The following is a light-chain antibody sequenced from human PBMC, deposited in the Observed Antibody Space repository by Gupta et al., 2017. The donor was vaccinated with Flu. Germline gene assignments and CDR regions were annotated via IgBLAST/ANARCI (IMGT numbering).Light chain of an antibody. V-gene: IGLV1-44*01. J-gene: IGLJ1*01. Sequence: QSVLTQPPSASGTRGQRVPISCSGSSSNIGSHTVNWYQQLPGTARKPLIFIIDQRPSGVPDRFSASKAGTSAYLATSALQSEDEADYYGSSWDDKLGAHNDVFGAGTKLTVL. CDR3: SSWDDKLGAHNDV. CDR2: IID. CDR1: SSNIGSHT.